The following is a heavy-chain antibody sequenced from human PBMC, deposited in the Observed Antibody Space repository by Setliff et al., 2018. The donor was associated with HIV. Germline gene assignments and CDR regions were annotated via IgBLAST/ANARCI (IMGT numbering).Heavy chain of an antibody. CDR1: GFTFDDYA. V-gene: IGHV3-21*01. D-gene: IGHD1-26*01. J-gene: IGHJ6*02. CDR2: LSSSSYI. Sequence: PGGSLRLSCAASGFTFDDYAMHWVRQAPGKGLEWVSSLSSSSYIYYADSVKGRFTISRDNAKNSLYLQMNSMRAEDTAVYYCARDWWELLGNYGMDVWGQGTTVTVSS. CDR3: ARDWWELLGNYGMDV.